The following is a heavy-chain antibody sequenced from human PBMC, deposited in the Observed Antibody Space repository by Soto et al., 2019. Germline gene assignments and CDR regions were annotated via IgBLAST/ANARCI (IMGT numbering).Heavy chain of an antibody. J-gene: IGHJ5*02. CDR3: ARLFCSTTTCDSWFDP. CDR1: GYTFTTFW. CDR2: IDPRDSYV. D-gene: IGHD2-2*01. V-gene: IGHV5-10-1*01. Sequence: GESLKISCTGFGYTFTTFWISWVRQMPGKGLEWMGRIDPRDSYVNYSPSFQGHVTISLDKSISTAYLQWGSLKASDTAMYYCARLFCSTTTCDSWFDPWGQGPLVTVSS.